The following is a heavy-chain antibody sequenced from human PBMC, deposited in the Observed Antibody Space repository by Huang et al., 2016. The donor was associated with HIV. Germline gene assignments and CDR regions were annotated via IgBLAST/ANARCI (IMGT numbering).Heavy chain of an antibody. V-gene: IGHV1-69*01. D-gene: IGHD2-2*01. CDR1: GGSFSTQV. J-gene: IGHJ4*02. Sequence: QVQLVQSGAEVKKPGSSVKVSCKASGGSFSTQVFSWVRQGPGQGLEWMGGIIPIFGTTNYAKKFQGRVTITADETTGTTYWELSSLRSEDTAVYFCARESNIVVVPHTIKFFDYWGQGTLVTVSS. CDR3: ARESNIVVVPHTIKFFDY. CDR2: IIPIFGTT.